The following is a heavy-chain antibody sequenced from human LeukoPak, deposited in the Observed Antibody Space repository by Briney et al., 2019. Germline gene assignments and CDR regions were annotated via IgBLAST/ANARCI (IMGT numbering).Heavy chain of an antibody. CDR1: GYTFTGYY. CDR2: INPNSGGT. D-gene: IGHD6-19*01. J-gene: IGHJ4*02. CDR3: AAWGSSGWYTFDY. Sequence: GASVKVSCKTSGYTFTGYYIHRVRQAPGQGLEWMGLINPNSGGTKYEQKFQGRVTMTRDTSISTAYMDLRRQRSGDTAVYYCAAWGSSGWYTFDYWGQGTLVTVSS. V-gene: IGHV1-2*06.